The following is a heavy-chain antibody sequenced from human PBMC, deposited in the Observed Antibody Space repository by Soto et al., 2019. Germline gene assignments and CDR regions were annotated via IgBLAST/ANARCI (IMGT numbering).Heavy chain of an antibody. CDR1: GYTFTSYG. V-gene: IGHV1-18*01. D-gene: IGHD3-16*01. CDR2: ISAYNGNT. Sequence: ASVKVSCKASGYTFTSYGISWVRQAPGQGLEWMGWISAYNGNTNYAQKLQGRVTMTTDTSTSTAYMELRSLRSDDTAVYYCARGSDDYIWGSWLGSAGPPLQHWGQGTLVTVSS. CDR3: ARGSDDYIWGSWLGSAGPPLQH. J-gene: IGHJ1*01.